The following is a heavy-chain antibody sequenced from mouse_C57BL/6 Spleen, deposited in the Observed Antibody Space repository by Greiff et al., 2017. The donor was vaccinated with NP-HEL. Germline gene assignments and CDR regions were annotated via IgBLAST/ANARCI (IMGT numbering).Heavy chain of an antibody. CDR3: ARDYYGSPFWYFDV. V-gene: IGHV1-55*01. CDR2: IYPGSGST. CDR1: GYTFTSYW. Sequence: QVQLKQPGAELVKPGASVKMSCKASGYTFTSYWITWVKQRPGQGLEWIGDIYPGSGSTNYNEKFKSKATLTVDTSSSTAYMQLSSLTSEDSAVYYCARDYYGSPFWYFDVWGTGTTVTVSS. D-gene: IGHD1-1*01. J-gene: IGHJ1*03.